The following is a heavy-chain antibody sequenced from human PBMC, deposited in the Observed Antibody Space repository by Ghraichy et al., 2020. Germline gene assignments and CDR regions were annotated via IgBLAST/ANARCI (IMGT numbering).Heavy chain of an antibody. CDR3: ARPHYYDSSGYLGWYFDL. J-gene: IGHJ2*01. CDR1: GGTFSSYA. D-gene: IGHD3-22*01. Sequence: LVKVSCKASGGTFSSYAISWVRQAPGQGLEWMGGIIPIFGTANYAQKFQGRVTITADESTSTAYMELSSLRSEDTAVYYCARPHYYDSSGYLGWYFDLWGRGTLVTVSS. V-gene: IGHV1-69*13. CDR2: IIPIFGTA.